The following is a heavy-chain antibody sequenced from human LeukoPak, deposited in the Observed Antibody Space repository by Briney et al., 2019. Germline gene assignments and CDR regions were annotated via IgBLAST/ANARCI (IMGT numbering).Heavy chain of an antibody. Sequence: ASVKVSCKASGRTFINYGINWVRQAPGQGLEWMGWISPYNGITNYAQKFQGRVTMTTDTSTTTAYMELRSLRSDDTAVYYCAREKSYYDSEGFDYWGQGTLVTVSS. V-gene: IGHV1-18*01. D-gene: IGHD3-10*01. J-gene: IGHJ4*02. CDR2: ISPYNGIT. CDR3: AREKSYYDSEGFDY. CDR1: GRTFINYG.